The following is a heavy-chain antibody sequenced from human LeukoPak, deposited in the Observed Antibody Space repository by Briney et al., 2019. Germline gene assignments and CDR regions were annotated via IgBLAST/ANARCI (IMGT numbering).Heavy chain of an antibody. CDR2: INPNSGGT. Sequence: ASVTVSCKASGYTFTGYYMHWVRQAPGQGLEWMGRINPNSGGTNYAQKFQGRVTMTRDTSISTAYMELSRLRSDDTAVYYCARDPSLLYGMDVWGQGTTVTVSS. V-gene: IGHV1-2*06. CDR1: GYTFTGYY. J-gene: IGHJ6*02. CDR3: ARDPSLLYGMDV.